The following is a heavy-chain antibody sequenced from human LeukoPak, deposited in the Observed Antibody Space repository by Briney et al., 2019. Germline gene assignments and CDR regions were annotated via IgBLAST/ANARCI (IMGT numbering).Heavy chain of an antibody. V-gene: IGHV3-30-3*01. CDR3: ARDRDPYYYYYYMDV. CDR2: ISYDGSNK. CDR1: GFTFSSYA. Sequence: SGGSLRLSCAASGFTFSSYAMHWVRQAPGKGLEWVAVISYDGSNKYYADSVKGRFTISRDNSKNTLYLQMNSLRAEDTAVYYCARDRDPYYYYYYMDVWGKGTTVTVSS. J-gene: IGHJ6*03.